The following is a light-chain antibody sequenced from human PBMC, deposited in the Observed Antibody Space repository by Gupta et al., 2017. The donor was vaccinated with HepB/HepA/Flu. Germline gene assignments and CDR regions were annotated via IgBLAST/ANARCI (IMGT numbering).Light chain of an antibody. J-gene: IGKJ2*01. CDR2: DAS. Sequence: EIVLTQPPATLSLSPGERATLSCRASQSVSSYLAWYQQKPGQAPRLLIYDASNRATGIPARFSGSGSGTDFTLTISSLEPEDFAVYYCQQRSNWFCIFGQGTKLEIK. CDR3: QQRSNWFCI. CDR1: QSVSSY. V-gene: IGKV3-11*01.